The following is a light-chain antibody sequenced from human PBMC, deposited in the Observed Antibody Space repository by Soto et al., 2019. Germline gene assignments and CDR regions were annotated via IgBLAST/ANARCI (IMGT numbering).Light chain of an antibody. CDR3: LQLNSSPFT. CDR1: QGTSNY. J-gene: IGKJ3*01. V-gene: IGKV1-9*01. Sequence: DIQLTQSPSFLSASVGDRVTITCRASQGTSNYLAWYQQKPGKAPQLLIYAASTLQSGVPSRFSGSGSGTEFTLTISSLQHEDFATYCCLQLNSSPFTFGPGTKVDIK. CDR2: AAS.